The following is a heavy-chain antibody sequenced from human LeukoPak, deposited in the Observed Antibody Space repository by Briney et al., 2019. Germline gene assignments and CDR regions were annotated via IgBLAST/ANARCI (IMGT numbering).Heavy chain of an antibody. J-gene: IGHJ5*02. CDR1: GFTFSSYS. D-gene: IGHD4-17*01. CDR2: ISSSSSYI. CDR3: AKEIYGDYVGDNWFDP. V-gene: IGHV3-21*04. Sequence: GGALRLSCAASGFTFSSYSMNWVRQAPGKGLEWVSSISSSSSYIYYVDSVKGRFTISRDNAKNSLYLQMNSLRAEDTAVYYCAKEIYGDYVGDNWFDPWGQGTLVTVSS.